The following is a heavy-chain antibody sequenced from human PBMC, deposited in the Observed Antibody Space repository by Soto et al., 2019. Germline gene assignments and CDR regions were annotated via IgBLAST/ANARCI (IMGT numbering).Heavy chain of an antibody. CDR1: GFSISTSGVG. D-gene: IGHD3-10*01. V-gene: IGHV2-5*02. CDR3: AHRDGNMVRGVISFDY. Sequence: QITLKESGPTLVKPTQTLTLTCIFSGFSISTSGVGVGWIRQPPGKALEWLALIYWDDDKRYSPILKSRLTITXXTXKXPVVLTMTNMDPVDTATYYCAHRDGNMVRGVISFDYWGQGTLVTVSS. CDR2: IYWDDDK. J-gene: IGHJ4*02.